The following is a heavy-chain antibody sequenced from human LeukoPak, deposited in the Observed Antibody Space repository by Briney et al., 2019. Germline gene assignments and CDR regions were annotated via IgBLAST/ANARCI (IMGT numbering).Heavy chain of an antibody. J-gene: IGHJ4*02. CDR1: GGSISSYY. Sequence: SETLSLTCTVSGGSISSYYWSWIRQPAGKGLEWIGRIYTSGSTNHNPSLKSRVTMSVDTSKNQFSLKLSSVTAADTAVYYCARDIGPTSYSGYDPFDYWGQGTLVTVSS. D-gene: IGHD5-12*01. V-gene: IGHV4-4*07. CDR2: IYTSGST. CDR3: ARDIGPTSYSGYDPFDY.